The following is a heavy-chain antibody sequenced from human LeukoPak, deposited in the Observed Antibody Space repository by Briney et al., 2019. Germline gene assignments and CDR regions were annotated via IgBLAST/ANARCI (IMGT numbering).Heavy chain of an antibody. Sequence: PSETLSLTCAVYGGSFSGYYWSWIRQPPGKGLEWIGEINHSGSTNYNPSLKSRVTISVDTSKNQFSLKLSSVTAADTAMYYCARAIRVAIFDFCGQGTLVTVSS. J-gene: IGHJ4*02. V-gene: IGHV4-34*01. CDR3: ARAIRVAIFDF. CDR1: GGSFSGYY. CDR2: INHSGST. D-gene: IGHD2-21*01.